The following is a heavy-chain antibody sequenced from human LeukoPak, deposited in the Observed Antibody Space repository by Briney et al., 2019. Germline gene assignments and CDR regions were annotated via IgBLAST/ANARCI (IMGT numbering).Heavy chain of an antibody. CDR2: LSASGGLT. Sequence: GGSLRLSYAASGFTFSSYGMYWVRQAPGKGLEWVSGLSASGGLTYYSDSVKGRFTISRDNSKNTLYLQMNSLRADDTAVYYCAKGGSSYSEMDYWGQGTLVTVSS. CDR3: AKGGSSYSEMDY. CDR1: GFTFSSYG. J-gene: IGHJ4*02. V-gene: IGHV3-23*01. D-gene: IGHD4-11*01.